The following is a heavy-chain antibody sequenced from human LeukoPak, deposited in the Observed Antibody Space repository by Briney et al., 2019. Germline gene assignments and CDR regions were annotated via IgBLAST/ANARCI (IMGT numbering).Heavy chain of an antibody. CDR2: IFTSGST. D-gene: IGHD3-9*01. V-gene: IGHV4-61*02. CDR1: GGSISSGSYY. J-gene: IGHJ4*02. Sequence: SQTLSLTCTVSGGSISSGSYYWSWIRQPAGKGLEWIGRIFTSGSTKYNPSLKSRVTISVDTSKNQFSLKLSSVTAADTAVYYCARRDYDILTGRRGSFDYWGQGTLVTVSS. CDR3: ARRDYDILTGRRGSFDY.